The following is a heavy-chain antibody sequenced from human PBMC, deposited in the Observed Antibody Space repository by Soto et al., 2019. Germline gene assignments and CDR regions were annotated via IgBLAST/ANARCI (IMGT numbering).Heavy chain of an antibody. CDR2: ISGSGATK. D-gene: IGHD5-18*01. V-gene: IGHV3-48*02. CDR3: ARAIRGFSYVVDY. J-gene: IGHJ4*02. CDR1: GFTFSSHS. Sequence: PGGSLRLSCAASGFTFSSHSINWVRQAPGKGLGWVSYISGSGATKYYADSVKGRFTISRDNARNSLYLQMSSLSDEDTAVYYCARAIRGFSYVVDYWGQGTLVTV.